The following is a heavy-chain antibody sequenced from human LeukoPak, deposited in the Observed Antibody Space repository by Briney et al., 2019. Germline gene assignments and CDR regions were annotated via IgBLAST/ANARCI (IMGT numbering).Heavy chain of an antibody. Sequence: ASVKVSCXASGYTFTSYDINWVRPAIGQGLEWMGWMNPNSGNTGYAQKFQGRVTMTRNTSISTAYMELSSLRSEDTAVYYCARAHRYSSIWYLAGIYYFDYWGQGTLVTVSS. CDR3: ARAHRYSSIWYLAGIYYFDY. J-gene: IGHJ4*02. CDR1: GYTFTSYD. D-gene: IGHD6-13*01. CDR2: MNPNSGNT. V-gene: IGHV1-8*01.